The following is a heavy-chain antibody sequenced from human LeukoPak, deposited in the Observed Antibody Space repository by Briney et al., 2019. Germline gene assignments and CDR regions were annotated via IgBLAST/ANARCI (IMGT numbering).Heavy chain of an antibody. CDR2: ISGSGDNT. J-gene: IGHJ6*03. V-gene: IGHV3-23*01. Sequence: PAGSLRLSCAVSGLTFVSYAMSWVRQPPGKGLEWVSLISGSGDNTYYADSVKGRFTISRDNYKNTLYLHMKSLRAEDTAIYYCAKAAVTTMFADYYYYMDVWGNGTTVTVSS. CDR3: AKAAVTTMFADYYYYMDV. D-gene: IGHD4-17*01. CDR1: GLTFVSYA.